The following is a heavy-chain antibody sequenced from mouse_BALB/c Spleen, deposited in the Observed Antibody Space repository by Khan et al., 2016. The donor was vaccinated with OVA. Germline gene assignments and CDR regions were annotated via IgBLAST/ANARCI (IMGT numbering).Heavy chain of an antibody. D-gene: IGHD1-1*01. CDR3: ARIYRSDFDY. CDR2: INPHIGET. Sequence: VRLQQSGPELVKPGASVKISCKASGYSFTGYFMNWVMQSHGKSLEWIGRINPHIGETFYNQKFKGKATLNVDESSSTAHMELRSLASEDSAVYYCARIYRSDFDYWGQGTTVSVSS. CDR1: GYSFTGYF. V-gene: IGHV1-20*02. J-gene: IGHJ2*01.